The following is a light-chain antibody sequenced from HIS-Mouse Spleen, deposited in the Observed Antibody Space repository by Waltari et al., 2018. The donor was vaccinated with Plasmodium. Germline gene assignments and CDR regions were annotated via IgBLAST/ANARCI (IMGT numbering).Light chain of an antibody. V-gene: IGLV1-40*01. CDR2: GNS. J-gene: IGLJ2*01. CDR3: QSYDSSLSVV. CDR1: SSNIAACYD. Sequence: QSVLTQPPSVSGAPGPRVHIPCTGRSSNIAACYDAHWYQQLPGTAPKLLIYGNSNRPSGVPDRFSGSKSGTSASLAITGLQAEDEADYYCQSYDSSLSVVFGGGTKLTVL.